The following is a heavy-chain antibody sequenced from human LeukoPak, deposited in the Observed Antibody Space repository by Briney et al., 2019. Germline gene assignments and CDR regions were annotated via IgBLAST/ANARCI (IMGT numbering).Heavy chain of an antibody. J-gene: IGHJ4*02. CDR2: INWNGGST. CDR1: GFTFDDYG. Sequence: GGSLRLSCAASGFTFDDYGTSWVRQAPGKGLEWVSGINWNGGSTGYADSVKGRFTISRDNAKNSLYLQMNSLRAEDTALYYCARDRTYDYVWGSYRSPPYFDYWGQGTLVTVSS. D-gene: IGHD3-16*02. V-gene: IGHV3-20*04. CDR3: ARDRTYDYVWGSYRSPPYFDY.